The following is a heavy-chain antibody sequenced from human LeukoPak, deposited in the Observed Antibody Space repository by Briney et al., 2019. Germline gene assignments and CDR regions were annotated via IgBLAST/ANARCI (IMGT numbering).Heavy chain of an antibody. CDR2: ISSSGSTI. CDR1: GFTFSDYY. V-gene: IGHV3-11*01. CDR3: ARSGYSSSWSWYYFGY. Sequence: GGSLRLSCAASGFTFSDYYMSWIRQAPGKGLEWVSYISSSGSTIYYADSVKGRFTISRDNAKNSLYLQMNSLRAEDTAVYYCARSGYSSSWSWYYFGYWGQGTLVTVSS. D-gene: IGHD6-13*01. J-gene: IGHJ4*02.